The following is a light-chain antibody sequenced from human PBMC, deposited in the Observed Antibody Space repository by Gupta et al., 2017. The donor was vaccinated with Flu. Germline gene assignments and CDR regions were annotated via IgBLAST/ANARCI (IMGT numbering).Light chain of an antibody. CDR3: SSYTSSSTLYV. J-gene: IGLJ1*01. V-gene: IGLV2-14*01. CDR1: SSDVGGYNS. Sequence: QPALTQPASVSGSPGQSLPISSTRTSSDVGGYNSVSWYQQHPGKAPKLMIYEVSNRPSGVSNRFSGSKSGNTASLTISGRQAEYEADYYCSSYTSSSTLYVFGTGTKFTVL. CDR2: EVS.